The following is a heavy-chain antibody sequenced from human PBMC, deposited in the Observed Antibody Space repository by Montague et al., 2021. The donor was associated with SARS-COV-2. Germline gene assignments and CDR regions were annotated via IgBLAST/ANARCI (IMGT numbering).Heavy chain of an antibody. Sequence: SETLSLTRSLSGSSLRGYFWSWVRQPPGQRLEWIGYILYNGTATXSPALMSRLTMSVDMSRNQFSLELRSVTVTDTAYYYCTRGNGWYQPWGRGTLVTVSS. D-gene: IGHD2-8*01. CDR2: ILYNGTA. CDR1: GSSLRGYF. J-gene: IGHJ5*02. V-gene: IGHV4-59*13. CDR3: TRGNGWYQP.